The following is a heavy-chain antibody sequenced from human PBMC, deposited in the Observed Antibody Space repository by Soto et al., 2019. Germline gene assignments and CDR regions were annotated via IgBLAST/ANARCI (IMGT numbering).Heavy chain of an antibody. Sequence: QVQLVESGGGVVQPGRSLRLSCAASGFTFSSYVVHWVRQAPGKGLEWVADTTPDENTKYYTDSVKGRFTVSRDNSKKIQYLQMNSLRAEDTSVYYCARRYRSKNPCKGNDGFAIWAQGTMVTVSS. CDR3: ARRYRSKNPCKGNDGFAI. CDR1: GFTFSSYV. CDR2: TTPDENTK. V-gene: IGHV3-30-3*01. D-gene: IGHD2-2*01. J-gene: IGHJ3*02.